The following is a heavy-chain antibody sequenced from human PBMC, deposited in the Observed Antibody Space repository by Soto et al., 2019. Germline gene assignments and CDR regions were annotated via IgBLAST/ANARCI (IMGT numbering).Heavy chain of an antibody. CDR2: IKSTIDGGTT. CDR1: GFPFPNAW. V-gene: IGHV3-15*07. D-gene: IGHD2-8*01. J-gene: IGHJ4*01. Sequence: GGSLRLSCAASGFPFPNAWMNWVRQAPGKGLEWVGRIKSTIDGGTTDYDEPVKGRFAISRDDSNNMVYLQVNSLKIEDTAVYYCTTDSYSTIIIVRFDYWGHGTLVTVSS. CDR3: TTDSYSTIIIVRFDY.